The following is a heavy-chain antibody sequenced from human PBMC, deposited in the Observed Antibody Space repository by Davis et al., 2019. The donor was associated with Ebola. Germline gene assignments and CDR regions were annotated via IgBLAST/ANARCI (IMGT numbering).Heavy chain of an antibody. J-gene: IGHJ4*02. D-gene: IGHD5-12*01. Sequence: ASVKVSCKASGGTFSRYAISWVRQAPGQGLEWKGWISAYNGNTNYAQKLQGRVTMTTDTSTSTAYMELRSLRSDDTAVYYCARGGYSGYDSHFDYWGQGTLVTVSS. CDR1: GGTFSRYA. CDR2: ISAYNGNT. CDR3: ARGGYSGYDSHFDY. V-gene: IGHV1-18*01.